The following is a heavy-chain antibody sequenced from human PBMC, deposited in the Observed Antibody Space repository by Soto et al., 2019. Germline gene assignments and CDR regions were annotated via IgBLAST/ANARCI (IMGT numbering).Heavy chain of an antibody. D-gene: IGHD1-26*01. CDR2: MNPKSGYT. V-gene: IGHV1-8*01. Sequence: QVQLVQSGAEVKKPGTSVRISCKTSGYTFSNYDINWVRQAAGQGLEWMGWMNPKSGYTGSARNFQGRVTMTSDTSMLTAYMELISLRSEDTAMYYCARVMGSVVFWGQGTLVTVSS. J-gene: IGHJ4*02. CDR3: ARVMGSVVF. CDR1: GYTFSNYD.